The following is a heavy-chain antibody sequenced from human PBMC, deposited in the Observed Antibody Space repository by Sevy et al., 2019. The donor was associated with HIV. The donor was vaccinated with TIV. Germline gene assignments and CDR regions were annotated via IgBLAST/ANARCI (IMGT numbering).Heavy chain of an antibody. CDR2: IYYSGST. J-gene: IGHJ3*02. Sequence: SETLSLTCTVSGGSISSSSYYWGWIRQPPGKGLEWIGSIYYSGSTYYNPSLKSRVTIFVDTSKNQFSLKLSSVTAADTAVYYCAAAGGWSHDAFDIWGQGTMVTVSS. CDR3: AAAGGWSHDAFDI. V-gene: IGHV4-39*01. CDR1: GGSISSSSYY. D-gene: IGHD6-19*01.